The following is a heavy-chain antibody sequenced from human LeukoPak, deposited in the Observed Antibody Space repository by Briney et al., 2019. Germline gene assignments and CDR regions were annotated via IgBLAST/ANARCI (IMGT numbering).Heavy chain of an antibody. V-gene: IGHV1-46*01. CDR2: IYPRDGST. J-gene: IGHJ5*02. D-gene: IGHD5-18*01. Sequence: ASVKVSCKASGYTFTSNYIHWVRQAPGQGLEWMGMIYPRDGSTSYAQKFQGRVTVTRDTSTSTVHMELSSLRSEDTAVYYCARMFGGYSYGHQYNWFDPWGQGTLVTVSS. CDR1: GYTFTSNY. CDR3: ARMFGGYSYGHQYNWFDP.